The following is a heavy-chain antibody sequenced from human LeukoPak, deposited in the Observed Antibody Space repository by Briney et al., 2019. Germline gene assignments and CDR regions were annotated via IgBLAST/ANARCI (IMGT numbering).Heavy chain of an antibody. CDR1: GVTLSDHH. J-gene: IGHJ4*02. CDR3: ARYQGSVTVVTPSPLDY. CDR2: TRDKARSYRT. Sequence: PGGSLRLSCAASGVTLSDHHVDWVRQAPGKGLEWVGRTRDKARSYRTEYAASVDGRFTISRDDSKNAVYLQMNSLKTEDTAVYYCARYQGSVTVVTPSPLDYWGQGTLVTVSS. D-gene: IGHD4-23*01. V-gene: IGHV3-72*01.